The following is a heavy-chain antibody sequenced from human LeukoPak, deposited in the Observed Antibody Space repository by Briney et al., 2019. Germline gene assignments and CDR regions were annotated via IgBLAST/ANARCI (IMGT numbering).Heavy chain of an antibody. Sequence: PSQTLSLTCTVSGGSISSGSYYWSWIRQPAGKGLEWIGRIYTSGSTNYNPSLKSRVTISVDTSKNQSSLKLSSVTAADTAVYYCARAYYYDSSGYYYFDYWGQGTLVTVSS. J-gene: IGHJ4*02. CDR3: ARAYYYDSSGYYYFDY. D-gene: IGHD3-22*01. CDR2: IYTSGST. V-gene: IGHV4-61*02. CDR1: GGSISSGSYY.